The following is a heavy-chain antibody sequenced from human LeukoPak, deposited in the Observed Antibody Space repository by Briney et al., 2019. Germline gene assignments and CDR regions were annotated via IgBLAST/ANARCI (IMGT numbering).Heavy chain of an antibody. Sequence: ASVKVSCKASGYTFTSYDINWARQATGQRLEWMGWMNPNSGNTGYAQKFQGRVTMTRNTSISTAYMELSSLRSEDTAVYYCARVPGRDFFDYWGQGTLVTVSS. J-gene: IGHJ4*02. CDR3: ARVPGRDFFDY. D-gene: IGHD3-10*01. V-gene: IGHV1-8*01. CDR1: GYTFTSYD. CDR2: MNPNSGNT.